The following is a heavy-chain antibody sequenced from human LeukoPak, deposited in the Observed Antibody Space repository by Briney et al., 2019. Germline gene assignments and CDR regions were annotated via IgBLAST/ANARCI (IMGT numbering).Heavy chain of an antibody. CDR3: SRIGDYDPMTEYFLFDW. Sequence: GGSLRLSCATSGFAFVDYAMSWVRQAPGKGLEWLGFIRAKAYSGTADYAASLRGRFTISRDDSTSIAYLHINSLKTAATAAYYCSRIGDYDPMTEYFLFDWWGQGTLVTVSS. D-gene: IGHD2/OR15-2a*01. CDR2: IRAKAYSGTA. J-gene: IGHJ4*02. CDR1: GFAFVDYA. V-gene: IGHV3-49*04.